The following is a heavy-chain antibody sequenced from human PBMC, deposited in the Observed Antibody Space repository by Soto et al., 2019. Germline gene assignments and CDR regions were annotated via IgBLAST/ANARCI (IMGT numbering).Heavy chain of an antibody. J-gene: IGHJ5*02. CDR2: IYYSGST. CDR1: GGSISSSSYY. CDR3: AGTTRYCSGGSCYSGWFDP. Sequence: SETLSLTCTVSGGSISSSSYYWGWIRQPPGKGLEWIGSIYYSGSTYYNPSLKSRVPISVDTSKNQFSLKLSSVTAADTAVYYCAGTTRYCSGGSCYSGWFDPWGQGTLVTVSS. D-gene: IGHD2-15*01. V-gene: IGHV4-39*01.